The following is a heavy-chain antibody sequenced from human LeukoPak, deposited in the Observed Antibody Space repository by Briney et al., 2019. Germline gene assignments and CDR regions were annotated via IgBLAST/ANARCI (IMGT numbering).Heavy chain of an antibody. CDR2: IHYSGNT. CDR1: GGSISSSNYY. D-gene: IGHD6-19*01. V-gene: IGHV4-39*01. CDR3: ARAAGSGWSYFDY. J-gene: IGHJ4*02. Sequence: SETLSLTCTVSGGSISSSNYYWGWIRQPPGKGLEWIGTIHYSGNTYYNPSLKSRVAISVDTSKNQFSLRLSSVTAADTAVSYCARAAGSGWSYFDYWGQGTLVTVSS.